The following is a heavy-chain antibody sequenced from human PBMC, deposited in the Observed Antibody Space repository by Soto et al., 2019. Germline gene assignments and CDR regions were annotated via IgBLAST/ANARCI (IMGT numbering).Heavy chain of an antibody. CDR3: ASGSTTKKVAS. CDR2: IHNSGSP. V-gene: IGHV4-30-4*01. CDR1: GASIYNGGYF. J-gene: IGHJ4*02. Sequence: QVQLQESGPGLVRPSQTLSLTCSVSGASIYNGGYFWSWIRHSRGKGLEWIGHIHNSGSPYNNPSLNSRFTISADPSMNQFYPALTSVAAADTAMYYCASGSTTKKVASRGQGILV.